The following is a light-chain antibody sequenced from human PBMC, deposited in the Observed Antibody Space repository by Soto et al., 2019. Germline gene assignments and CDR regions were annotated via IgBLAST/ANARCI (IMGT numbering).Light chain of an antibody. CDR2: SGY. Sequence: EFVVTQSPDTLSLSPGETATLSCRASQSVSSSVAWYQHKPGRSPRLVVYSGYKRAPGNPARFSGSGSGTDFTLTISSLESDDFAIYYCQQRYSWLRAFGPGTKVEVK. CDR1: QSVSSS. V-gene: IGKV3-11*01. J-gene: IGKJ1*01. CDR3: QQRYSWLRA.